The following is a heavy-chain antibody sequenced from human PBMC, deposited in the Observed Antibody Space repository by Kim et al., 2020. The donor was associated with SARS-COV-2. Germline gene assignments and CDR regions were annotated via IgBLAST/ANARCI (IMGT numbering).Heavy chain of an antibody. D-gene: IGHD3-10*01. CDR1: GFTFSSYA. J-gene: IGHJ5*02. V-gene: IGHV3-23*05. CDR2: IYASDSST. CDR3: AKGLRGTPYAYVSGSDT. Sequence: GGSLRLSCVASGFTFSSYAMSWVRQTPGKGLEWVSGIYASDSSTFYEDSVKGRFTISRDNSKSTVYLQMNNLRADDTAIYYCAKGLRGTPYAYVSGSDTWGQGTLVTISS.